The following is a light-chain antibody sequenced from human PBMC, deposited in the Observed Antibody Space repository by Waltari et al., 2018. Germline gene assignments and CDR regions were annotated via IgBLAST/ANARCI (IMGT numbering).Light chain of an antibody. J-gene: IGLJ3*02. Sequence: QSALPQPASVSGSPGQSLTISCTVTSSDVGNYHLVSWYQQYPGEAPKVMIYDDNRRPSGVSDRFSGSKSGNTASLTISGVQAEDEADYYCCSYAGSYTWVFGGGTKLTVL. CDR3: CSYAGSYTWV. CDR1: SSDVGNYHL. V-gene: IGLV2-23*01. CDR2: DDN.